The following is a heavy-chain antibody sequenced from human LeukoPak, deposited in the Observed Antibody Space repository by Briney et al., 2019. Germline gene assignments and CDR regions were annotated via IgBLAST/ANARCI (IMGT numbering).Heavy chain of an antibody. Sequence: SQTLSPTRTVSGGSISSGGYYWSWIRQHPGKGLEWIGYIYYSGSTYYNPSLKSRVTISVDTSKNQFSLKLSSVTAADTAVYYCARGLLFSWFDPWGQGTLVTVSS. J-gene: IGHJ5*02. CDR1: GGSISSGGYY. D-gene: IGHD2-21*02. CDR3: ARGLLFSWFDP. V-gene: IGHV4-31*03. CDR2: IYYSGST.